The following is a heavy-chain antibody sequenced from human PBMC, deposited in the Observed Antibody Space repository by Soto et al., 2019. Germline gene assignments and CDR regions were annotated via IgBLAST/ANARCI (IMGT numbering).Heavy chain of an antibody. Sequence: EVQLLESGGGLIQPGGSLRLSCSASGFSFSSYAMMWVRQAPGKGLEWVSVISGRGGRSYFADSAKGRFTISRDNSKNMLYLEMNSLRAEDTAIYFCAKGSIEYSASVDYWGQGTLVIVSS. CDR3: AKGSIEYSASVDY. V-gene: IGHV3-23*01. J-gene: IGHJ4*02. CDR2: ISGRGGRS. D-gene: IGHD1-26*01. CDR1: GFSFSSYA.